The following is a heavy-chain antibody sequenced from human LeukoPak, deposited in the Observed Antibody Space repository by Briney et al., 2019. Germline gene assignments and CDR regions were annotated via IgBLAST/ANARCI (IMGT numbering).Heavy chain of an antibody. J-gene: IGHJ4*02. Sequence: GGSLRLSCAASGFTFSSYAMSWVRQAPGKGLGWVSAISGSGGSTYYADSVKGRFTISRDNSKNTLYLQMNSLRAEDTAVYYCAKSQGLGYYGSSDYWGQGTLVTVSS. D-gene: IGHD3-10*01. CDR1: GFTFSSYA. CDR3: AKSQGLGYYGSSDY. CDR2: ISGSGGST. V-gene: IGHV3-23*01.